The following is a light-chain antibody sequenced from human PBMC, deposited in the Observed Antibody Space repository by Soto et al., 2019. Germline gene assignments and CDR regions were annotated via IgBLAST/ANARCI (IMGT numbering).Light chain of an antibody. CDR1: NRDVGGYNY. CDR2: EVT. Sequence: QSALIQPPSVSGSPGQSITISCAGTNRDVGGYNYVSWYQQYPGKAPKLIIYEVTYRPSGVSNRFSGSKSGNTASLTISGLQAEDEADYYCSSYSSSSALDVIFGGGTKLTVL. J-gene: IGLJ2*01. V-gene: IGLV2-14*01. CDR3: SSYSSSSALDVI.